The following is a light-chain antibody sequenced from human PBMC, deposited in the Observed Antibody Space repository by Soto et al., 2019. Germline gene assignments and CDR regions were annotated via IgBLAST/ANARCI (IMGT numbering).Light chain of an antibody. CDR3: QSYDSSTLMV. CDR1: SSNIGAGYD. CDR2: GNS. Sequence: QSVLTQPPSVSGAPGQRVTISCTGSSSNIGAGYDVHWYQQLPGTAPKLLIYGNSNRPSGVPDRFSGSKSGTSASLAITGLQAEDEADYYCQSYDSSTLMVFGGGTKLTVL. J-gene: IGLJ2*01. V-gene: IGLV1-40*01.